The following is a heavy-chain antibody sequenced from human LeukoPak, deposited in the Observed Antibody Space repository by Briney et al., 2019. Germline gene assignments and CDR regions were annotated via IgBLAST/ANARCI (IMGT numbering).Heavy chain of an antibody. CDR2: MNPNSGNT. CDR1: GYTFTSYD. J-gene: IGHJ4*02. V-gene: IGHV1-8*01. CDR3: ARGMGSGSYYAAYYFDY. D-gene: IGHD3-22*01. Sequence: GASVKVSCKASGYTFTSYDINWVRQATGQGLEWMGWMNPNSGNTGYAQKFQDRVTMTRNTSISTAYMELSSLRSEDTAVYYCARGMGSGSYYAAYYFDYWGQGTLVTVSS.